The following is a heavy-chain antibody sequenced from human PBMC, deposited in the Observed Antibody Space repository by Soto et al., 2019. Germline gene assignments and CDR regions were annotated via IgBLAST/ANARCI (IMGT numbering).Heavy chain of an antibody. CDR2: ISGSGSNT. J-gene: IGHJ3*02. D-gene: IGHD2-2*01. Sequence: EVQLLQSGGGFIQPGGSLRVSCAASGFTFNSYAVSWVRQAPGTGLEWVSAISGSGSNTYYADSVKGRFTISRDNSKSTLYLQMNSLRAEDTAVYFCAKGPPSHIVVVPAGAFDIWGQGTMVTVSS. CDR1: GFTFNSYA. CDR3: AKGPPSHIVVVPAGAFDI. V-gene: IGHV3-23*01.